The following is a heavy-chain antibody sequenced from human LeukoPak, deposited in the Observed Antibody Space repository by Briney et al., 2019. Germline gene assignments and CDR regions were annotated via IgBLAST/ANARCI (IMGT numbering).Heavy chain of an antibody. CDR1: GGSISNYY. CDR3: AKYGGSGWVIDY. Sequence: SETLSLTCTVSGGSISNYYWTWIRQPSGKGLEWIGYIYYTGATSYNPSLKSRVTISVDTSKNQFSLRLTSVTAADTAVYYCAKYGGSGWVIDYWGQGTLVTVSS. D-gene: IGHD6-19*01. CDR2: IYYTGAT. V-gene: IGHV4-59*08. J-gene: IGHJ4*02.